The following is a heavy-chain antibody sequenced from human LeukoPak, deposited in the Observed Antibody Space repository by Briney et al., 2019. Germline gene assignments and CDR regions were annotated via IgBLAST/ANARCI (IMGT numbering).Heavy chain of an antibody. CDR1: GYSISSGYY. CDR3: TREVRSAWASFDP. Sequence: SETLSLTCTVSGYSISSGYYWGWSRQPPGKGLEWIGSIHYSARIYYNPSLKSRLTISPDTSKSQFSLKRTSVTAADTAVYYCTREVRSAWASFDPWGQGTLVIVSS. J-gene: IGHJ5*02. CDR2: IHYSARI. D-gene: IGHD1-26*01. V-gene: IGHV4-38-2*02.